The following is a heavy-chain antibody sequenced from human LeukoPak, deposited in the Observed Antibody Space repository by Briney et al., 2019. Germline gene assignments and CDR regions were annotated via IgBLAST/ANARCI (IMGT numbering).Heavy chain of an antibody. D-gene: IGHD2-2*01. CDR1: GFTFENYR. CDR2: ISNDGSNN. V-gene: IGHV3-30-3*01. CDR3: ARAPNTSWPLALTGIDY. Sequence: TGGSLRLSCAASGFTFENYRMHWVRQAPGKGLEWVAVISNDGSNNYYADSVKGRFTISRDNSKNMLYLQMNSLRAEDTALYYCARAPNTSWPLALTGIDYWGQGTLVTVSS. J-gene: IGHJ4*02.